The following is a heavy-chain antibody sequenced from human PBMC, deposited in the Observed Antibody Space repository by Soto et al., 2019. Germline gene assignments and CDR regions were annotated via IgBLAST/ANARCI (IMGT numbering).Heavy chain of an antibody. CDR3: ARDLGYGGNPYYFDY. CDR2: ITPIFGTA. J-gene: IGHJ4*02. Sequence: ASVKVSCKASGGTFSSYAISWVRQAPGQGLEWMGGITPIFGTANYAQKFQGRVTITADESTSTAYMELSSLRSEDTAVYYCARDLGYGGNPYYFDYWGQGTLVTVSS. V-gene: IGHV1-69*13. CDR1: GGTFSSYA. D-gene: IGHD2-15*01.